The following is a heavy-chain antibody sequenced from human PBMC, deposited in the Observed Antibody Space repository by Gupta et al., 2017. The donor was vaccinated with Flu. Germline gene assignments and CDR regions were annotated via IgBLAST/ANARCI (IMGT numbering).Heavy chain of an antibody. CDR1: GFPITSYY. J-gene: IGHJ4*02. CDR2: VFHDGNT. Sequence: QVQLRESGPGLVKPSETLSLTCAVSGFPITSYYWGWIRQPPGKGREFIGSVFHDGNTYYNPSLTGRVTMSIDTSKNQFSLKVTSVPAADTAVYYCARSYQARHYFDYWGQGTLVTVSS. V-gene: IGHV4-38-2*01. CDR3: ARSYQARHYFDY.